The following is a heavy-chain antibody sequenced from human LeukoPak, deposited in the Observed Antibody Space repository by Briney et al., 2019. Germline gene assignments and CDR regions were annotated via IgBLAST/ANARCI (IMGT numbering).Heavy chain of an antibody. CDR1: GYTLTELS. CDR2: FDPEDGET. V-gene: IGHV1-24*01. Sequence: GASVKVSCKVSGYTLTELSMHWVRQAPGKGLEWMGGFDPEDGETIYAQKFQGRVTMTEDTSTDTAYMELSNLRSEDTAVYYCATDKGTGYYNPPFDYWGQGTLVTVSS. CDR3: ATDKGTGYYNPPFDY. J-gene: IGHJ4*02. D-gene: IGHD3-9*01.